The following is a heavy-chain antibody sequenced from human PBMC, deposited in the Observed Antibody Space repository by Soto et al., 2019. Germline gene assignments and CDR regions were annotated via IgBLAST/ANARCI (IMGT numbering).Heavy chain of an antibody. CDR3: ARDKAVRGFEYYYGMDV. Sequence: PSETLSLTCAVSGYSISSGYYWGWIRQPPGKGLEWIGSIYHSGSTYYNPSLKSRVTISVDTSKNQFSLKLSSVTAADTAVYYCARDKAVRGFEYYYGMDVWGQGTTVTVSS. D-gene: IGHD3-10*01. V-gene: IGHV4-38-2*02. CDR2: IYHSGST. CDR1: GYSISSGYY. J-gene: IGHJ6*02.